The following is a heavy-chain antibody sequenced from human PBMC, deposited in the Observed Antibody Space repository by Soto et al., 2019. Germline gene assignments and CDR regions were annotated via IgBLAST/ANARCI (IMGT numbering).Heavy chain of an antibody. CDR1: GYTFTSYA. D-gene: IGHD3-22*01. J-gene: IGHJ4*02. V-gene: IGHV1-3*05. CDR2: INAGKGNT. CDR3: ARGSGYYYWDDY. Sequence: QVQLVQSGAEEKKPGASVQVSCKASGYTFTSYAMHWVRQAPGQRLEWMGWINAGKGNTKYSQKFQGRVTITRDTCASTAYKELSSLRSEDTAVYYCARGSGYYYWDDYWGQGNLVTVSS.